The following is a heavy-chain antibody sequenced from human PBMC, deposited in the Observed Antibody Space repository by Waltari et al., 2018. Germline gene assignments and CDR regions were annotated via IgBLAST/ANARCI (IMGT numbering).Heavy chain of an antibody. CDR3: ARGPTSRLRLVFGYRFDP. CDR2: ISHSGRT. Sequence: QVQLQQWGAGLLKPSETLSPTCAVYGGSFSGYYWSWIRQPPGKGLEWIGEISHSGRTNYNPSLKIRVTISLDTSKNQFSLKLSSVTAADTAVYYCARGPTSRLRLVFGYRFDPWGQGTLVTVSS. CDR1: GGSFSGYY. V-gene: IGHV4-34*01. J-gene: IGHJ5*02. D-gene: IGHD3-3*01.